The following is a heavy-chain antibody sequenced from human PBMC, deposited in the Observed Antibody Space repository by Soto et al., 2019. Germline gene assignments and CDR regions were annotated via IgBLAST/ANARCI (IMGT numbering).Heavy chain of an antibody. V-gene: IGHV3-30*18. CDR3: AKSPNFYCSSPNCYKYYFDH. J-gene: IGHJ4*02. D-gene: IGHD2-2*02. CDR1: GFTFNTYG. CDR2: ISYDGSEK. Sequence: LRLSCAASGFTFNTYGMHWVRQAPGKGLEWVAVISYDGSEKYYVDSVKGRFTISKDNSKNTLYLQMNSLRPEDTAVYYCAKSPNFYCSSPNCYKYYFDHWGQGTRVTVSS.